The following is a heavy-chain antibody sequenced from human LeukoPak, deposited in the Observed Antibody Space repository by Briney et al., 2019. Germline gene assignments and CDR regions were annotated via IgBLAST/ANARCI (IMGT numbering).Heavy chain of an antibody. V-gene: IGHV4-39*01. CDR1: GGSIHRSIYY. CDR3: GRHRQYSQHDVDY. CDR2: MYYSGST. J-gene: IGHJ4*02. D-gene: IGHD2/OR15-2a*01. Sequence: SETLSLTCTVSGGSIHRSIYYWGWIRQPPGKGLEWLGSMYYSGSTYYNPSLKSRVTISVDTSTNQFSLKLSSVTAADTAVYYCGRHRQYSQHDVDYWGQGTLVTVSS.